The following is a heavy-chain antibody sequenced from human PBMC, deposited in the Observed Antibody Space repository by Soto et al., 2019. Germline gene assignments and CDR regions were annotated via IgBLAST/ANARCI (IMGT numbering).Heavy chain of an antibody. CDR1: GYTFTSYY. Sequence: ASVKVSCKASGYTFTSYYMHWVRQAPGQGLEWMGIINPSGGSTSYAQKFQGRVTMTRDTSTSTVYMELSSLRSEDTAVYYCARDQTNYYDSSGYYHGDDAFDIWGQGTMVTVSS. V-gene: IGHV1-46*01. CDR3: ARDQTNYYDSSGYYHGDDAFDI. CDR2: INPSGGST. D-gene: IGHD3-22*01. J-gene: IGHJ3*02.